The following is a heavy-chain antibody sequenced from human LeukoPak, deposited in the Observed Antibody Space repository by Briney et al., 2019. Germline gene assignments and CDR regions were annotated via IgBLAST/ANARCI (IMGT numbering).Heavy chain of an antibody. V-gene: IGHV3-30*02. CDR3: AKDFGSTVNNYYYYGMDV. CDR2: IGYDGTNE. J-gene: IGHJ6*02. D-gene: IGHD4-17*01. CDR1: GFTFSSYG. Sequence: GGSLRLSCAASGFTFSSYGMHWVRQAPGKGLEWVALIGYDGTNEYYADSVKGRFTISRDNSKNTLYLQMDSLRAEDTAVYYCAKDFGSTVNNYYYYGMDVWGQGTTVTVSS.